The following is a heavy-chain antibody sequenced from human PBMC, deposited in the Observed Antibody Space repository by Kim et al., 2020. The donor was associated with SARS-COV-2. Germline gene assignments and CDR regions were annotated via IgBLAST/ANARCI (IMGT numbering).Heavy chain of an antibody. V-gene: IGHV4-31*02. J-gene: IGHJ5*02. Sequence: SLKSRVTISVDTSKNQFSLKLSSVTAADTAVYYCARVLSEYSRVSNWFDPWGQGTLVTVSS. CDR3: ARVLSEYSRVSNWFDP. D-gene: IGHD4-4*01.